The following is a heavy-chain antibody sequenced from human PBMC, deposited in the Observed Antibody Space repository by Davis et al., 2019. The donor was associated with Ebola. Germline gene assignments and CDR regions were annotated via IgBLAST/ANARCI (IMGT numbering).Heavy chain of an antibody. V-gene: IGHV1-2*04. CDR2: INPNSGDT. D-gene: IGHD2-15*01. CDR3: ARDRVCSGATCYAYIDF. Sequence: AASVKVSCKASGYTFTGYYIHWVRQAPGQGLEWMGWINPNSGDTKYSQKFQGWVTMTRDTPISTAYMELNRLTSDDTAVYYCARDRVCSGATCYAYIDFWGQGTLVTVSS. J-gene: IGHJ4*02. CDR1: GYTFTGYY.